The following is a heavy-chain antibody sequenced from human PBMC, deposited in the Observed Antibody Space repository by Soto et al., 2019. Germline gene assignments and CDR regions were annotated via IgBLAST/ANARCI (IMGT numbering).Heavy chain of an antibody. CDR2: ISGSGGST. CDR1: GFTFSSYA. Sequence: GGSLRLSCAASGFTFSSYAMSWVRQAPGQGLEWVSAISGSGGSTYYADSVKGRFTISRDNSKNTLYLQMNSLRAEDTAVYYFAKDGARRSFAGSLYTYLYYCLDVWGQGTLVAVS. J-gene: IGHJ6*02. D-gene: IGHD3-9*01. V-gene: IGHV3-23*01. CDR3: AKDGARRSFAGSLYTYLYYCLDV.